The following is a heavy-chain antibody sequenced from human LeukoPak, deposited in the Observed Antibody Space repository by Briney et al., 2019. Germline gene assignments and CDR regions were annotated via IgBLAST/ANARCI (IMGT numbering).Heavy chain of an antibody. V-gene: IGHV6-1*01. Sequence: SQTLSLTCAISGDSVSSKTAAWNWIRQSPSRGLEWLGRTYYRSQWYNDYAVSVKSRITINPDTSKNQFSLQLNSVTPEDTAVYYCARHRWIVGAYYFDYWGQGTLVTVSS. CDR1: GDSVSSKTAA. J-gene: IGHJ4*02. D-gene: IGHD1-26*01. CDR3: ARHRWIVGAYYFDY. CDR2: TYYRSQWYN.